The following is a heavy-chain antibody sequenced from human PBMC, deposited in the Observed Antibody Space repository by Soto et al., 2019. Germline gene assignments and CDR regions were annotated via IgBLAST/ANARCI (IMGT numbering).Heavy chain of an antibody. Sequence: QVQLVQSGAEVKKPGASVKVSCEASGYTFTSYAISWVRQAPGQGLEWMGWISAYNGNTNYAQKLQGRVTMTTDTSTSTAYIKLRSLRSDDKAVYYCERDGPPAEYWGQGTLVTVSS. V-gene: IGHV1-18*01. J-gene: IGHJ4*02. CDR3: ERDGPPAEY. CDR1: GYTFTSYA. CDR2: ISAYNGNT.